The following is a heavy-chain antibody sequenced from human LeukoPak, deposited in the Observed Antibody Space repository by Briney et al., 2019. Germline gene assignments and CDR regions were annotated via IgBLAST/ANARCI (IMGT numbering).Heavy chain of an antibody. D-gene: IGHD4-17*01. CDR2: ISSSSSYK. J-gene: IGHJ2*01. CDR1: GVTFSDYY. CDR3: VTVADYGEPRGEAWYFDL. V-gene: IGHV3-11*06. Sequence: GGSLRLSCAASGVTFSDYYMSWIRQAPGQGLEWLSYISSSSSYKNYVDSVKGRFTISRDNAKNSVYLQMNSLRAELTAVKASVTVADYGEPRGEAWYFDLWGRGTLVTVSS.